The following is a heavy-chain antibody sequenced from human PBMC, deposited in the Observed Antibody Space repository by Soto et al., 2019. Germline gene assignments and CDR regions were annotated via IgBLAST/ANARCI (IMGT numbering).Heavy chain of an antibody. Sequence: SETLSLTCSVSGGSVSNKTYYWSWIRQPPGKRLEWIGYVYYSGTTNYNPSLKRLVTISVDLSKNQFSLRLSSVTTPDTALYYCARTTAVPNTLRSRYFFDYWGQGTLVTVSS. CDR2: VYYSGTT. D-gene: IGHD4-17*01. CDR3: ARTTAVPNTLRSRYFFDY. CDR1: GGSVSNKTYY. V-gene: IGHV4-61*01. J-gene: IGHJ4*02.